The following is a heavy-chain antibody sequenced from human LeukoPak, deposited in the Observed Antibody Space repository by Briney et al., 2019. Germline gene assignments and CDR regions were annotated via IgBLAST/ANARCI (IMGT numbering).Heavy chain of an antibody. CDR1: GYTFTSYG. D-gene: IGHD6-13*01. Sequence: ASVKVSCKASGYTFTSYGITWVRQAPRQGLEWMGWISAYNGDTNYAQKFQGRFTMTTDTSTSTANMELRSLRSDDTAVYYCARDHSSSCQLLDYWGQGTLVTISS. V-gene: IGHV1-18*01. J-gene: IGHJ4*02. CDR3: ARDHSSSCQLLDY. CDR2: ISAYNGDT.